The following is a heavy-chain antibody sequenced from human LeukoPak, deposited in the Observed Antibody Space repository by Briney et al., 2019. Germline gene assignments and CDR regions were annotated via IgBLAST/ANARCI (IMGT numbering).Heavy chain of an antibody. V-gene: IGHV3-7*03. Sequence: GGSLRLSCAASGFTFSSYWMSWVRQAPGKGLEWVANINQDGSEKYYVDSVKGRFTISRDNAKNSLYLQMSSLRAEDMALYYCAKGRGTTYFYYMDVWGKGTTVTVSS. D-gene: IGHD2-15*01. J-gene: IGHJ6*03. CDR2: INQDGSEK. CDR3: AKGRGTTYFYYMDV. CDR1: GFTFSSYW.